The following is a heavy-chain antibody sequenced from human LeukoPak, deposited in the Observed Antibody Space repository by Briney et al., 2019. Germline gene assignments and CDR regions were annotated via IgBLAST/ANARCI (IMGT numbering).Heavy chain of an antibody. Sequence: RGESLKISCKGSGYSFTSYWIGWARQMPGKGLEWMGIIYPGDSDTRYSPSFQGQVTISADKSISTAYLQWRSLKASDTAMYYCARVVEYSSSSGYFDFWGQGTLVTVSS. J-gene: IGHJ4*02. D-gene: IGHD6-6*01. V-gene: IGHV5-51*01. CDR2: IYPGDSDT. CDR1: GYSFTSYW. CDR3: ARVVEYSSSSGYFDF.